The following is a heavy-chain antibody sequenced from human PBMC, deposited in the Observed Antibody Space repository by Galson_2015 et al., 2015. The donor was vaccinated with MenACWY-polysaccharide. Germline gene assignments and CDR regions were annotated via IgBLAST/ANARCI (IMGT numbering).Heavy chain of an antibody. CDR1: GFTFSSYA. J-gene: IGHJ4*02. CDR3: AKSASGWLDFDY. D-gene: IGHD6-19*01. CDR2: IIKSGDST. V-gene: IGHV3-23*01. Sequence: SLRLSCATSGFTFSSYAMSWVRQAPGKGLEWVSAIIKSGDSTYYADSVKGRFTISRDNSKNTLYLQMNSLRAEDTAVYYCAKSASGWLDFDYWGQGTLVTVSS.